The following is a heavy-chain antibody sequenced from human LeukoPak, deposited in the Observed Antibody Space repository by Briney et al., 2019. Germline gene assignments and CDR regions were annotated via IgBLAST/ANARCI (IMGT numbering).Heavy chain of an antibody. J-gene: IGHJ4*02. Sequence: GGSLRLSCAVSGITLSNYGMSWVRLAPGKGLEWAAGISGSGGTTTYADSVKGRFTVSRDNSKNTLYLQMNSLRAEDTAVYFCAKRGVVIRVILVGFHKEAYYFDSWGQGALVTVSS. D-gene: IGHD3-22*01. CDR2: ISGSGGTT. CDR1: GITLSNYG. V-gene: IGHV3-23*01. CDR3: AKRGVVIRVILVGFHKEAYYFDS.